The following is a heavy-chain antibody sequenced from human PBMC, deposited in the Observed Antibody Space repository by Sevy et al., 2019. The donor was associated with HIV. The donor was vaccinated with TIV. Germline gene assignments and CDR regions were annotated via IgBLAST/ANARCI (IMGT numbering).Heavy chain of an antibody. CDR1: GFTFSSYA. Sequence: GGSLRLSCAASGFTFSSYAMSWVRQAPGKGLEWVSAISGSGGSTYYADSVKGRFTISRDNSKNTLYLQMNSLRAEDTAVYYCAKSGDILNGAFDIWGQWTMVTVSS. J-gene: IGHJ3*02. V-gene: IGHV3-23*01. D-gene: IGHD3-9*01. CDR3: AKSGDILNGAFDI. CDR2: ISGSGGST.